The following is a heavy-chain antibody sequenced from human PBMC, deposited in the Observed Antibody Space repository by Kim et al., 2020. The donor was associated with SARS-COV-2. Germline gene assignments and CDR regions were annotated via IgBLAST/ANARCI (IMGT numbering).Heavy chain of an antibody. CDR2: IGSGGYT. CDR1: GFTFSTYD. CDR3: ARARVYGMDV. V-gene: IGHV3-13*04. Sequence: GGSLRLSCAASGFTFSTYDMHWVRQVTGKGLEWVSTIGSGGYTYYPGSVKGRFTISRENAKNSLYLQMNSLRAGDTAVYYCARARVYGMDVWGQGTTVTVSS. J-gene: IGHJ6*02.